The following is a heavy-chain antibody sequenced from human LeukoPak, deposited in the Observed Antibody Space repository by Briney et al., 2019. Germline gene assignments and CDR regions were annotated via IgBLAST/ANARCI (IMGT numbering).Heavy chain of an antibody. CDR1: GGSTSSYY. V-gene: IGHV4-59*08. CDR3: ARHPAREGFDY. J-gene: IGHJ4*02. D-gene: IGHD5-24*01. Sequence: PSETLSLTCTVSGGSTSSYYWSWIRQPPGKGLEWIGYIYYSGSTNYNPSLKSRVTISVDTSKNQFSLKLSSVTAADTAVYYCARHPAREGFDYWGQGTLVTVSS. CDR2: IYYSGST.